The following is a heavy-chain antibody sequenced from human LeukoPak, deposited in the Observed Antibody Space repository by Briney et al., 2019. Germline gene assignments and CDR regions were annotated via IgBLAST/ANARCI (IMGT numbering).Heavy chain of an antibody. Sequence: GGSLRLPCTASGFTFGDYAMSWVRQAPGKGLEWVGFIRSKAYGGTKEYAAHVKGRFTISKDDSQSIAYMQMNSLKTEDTAVYYCTQMVRTNYYYYYMDIWGKGTTVTVSS. V-gene: IGHV3-49*04. CDR3: TQMVRTNYYYYYMDI. CDR2: IRSKAYGGTK. J-gene: IGHJ6*03. D-gene: IGHD3-10*01. CDR1: GFTFGDYA.